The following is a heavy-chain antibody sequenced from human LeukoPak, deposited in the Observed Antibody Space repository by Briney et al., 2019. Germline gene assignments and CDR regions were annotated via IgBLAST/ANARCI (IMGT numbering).Heavy chain of an antibody. CDR2: INPNSGGT. CDR1: GYTFTGYY. V-gene: IGHV1-2*02. Sequence: VSVKVSCKASGYTFTGYYMHWVRQAPGQGLEWMGWINPNSGGTNYAQKFQGRVTMTRDTSISTAYMELSRLRSDDTAVYYCARPTAITVAGPYYYYMDVWGKGTTVTVSS. J-gene: IGHJ6*03. CDR3: ARPTAITVAGPYYYYMDV. D-gene: IGHD6-19*01.